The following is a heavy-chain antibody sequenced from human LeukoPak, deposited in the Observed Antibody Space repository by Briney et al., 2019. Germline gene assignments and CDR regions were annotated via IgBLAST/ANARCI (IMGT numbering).Heavy chain of an antibody. J-gene: IGHJ3*02. Sequence: PGGSLRLSCAASGNYWMHWVRQAPGKGLVWVSHINSDGSWTSYADSVKGRFTISKDNAKNTVYLQMNSLRAEDTAVYYCTRGNSPYFDAYDIWGQGTMVTVSS. CDR2: INSDGSWT. V-gene: IGHV3-74*01. D-gene: IGHD2-21*01. CDR3: TRGNSPYFDAYDI. CDR1: GNYW.